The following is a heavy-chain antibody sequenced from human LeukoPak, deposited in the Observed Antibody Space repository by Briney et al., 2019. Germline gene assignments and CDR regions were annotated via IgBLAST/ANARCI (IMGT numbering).Heavy chain of an antibody. V-gene: IGHV4-59*01. J-gene: IGHJ4*02. CDR3: ARVVLWFGEAYFDY. CDR2: IYYSGST. CDR1: GGSISSYY. D-gene: IGHD3-10*01. Sequence: SETLSLTCTVSGGSISSYYWSWIRQPPGKGLEWIGYIYYSGSTSYNPSLKGRVTISVDTSKNQFSLKLSSVTAADTAVYYCARVVLWFGEAYFDYWGQGTLVTVSS.